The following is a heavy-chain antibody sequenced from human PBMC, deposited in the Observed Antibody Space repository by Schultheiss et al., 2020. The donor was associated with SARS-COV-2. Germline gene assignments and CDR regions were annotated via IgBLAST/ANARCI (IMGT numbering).Heavy chain of an antibody. CDR1: GYTFTSYG. D-gene: IGHD2-2*01. Sequence: ASVKVSCKASGYTFTSYGISWVRQAPGQGLEWMGWISAHSGNTNYAQKLQGRVTMTTDTSTSTAYMELRSLRSDDTAVYYCARGGYCSSTSCYPELGLDYWGQGTLVTVSS. J-gene: IGHJ4*02. V-gene: IGHV1-18*01. CDR3: ARGGYCSSTSCYPELGLDY. CDR2: ISAHSGNT.